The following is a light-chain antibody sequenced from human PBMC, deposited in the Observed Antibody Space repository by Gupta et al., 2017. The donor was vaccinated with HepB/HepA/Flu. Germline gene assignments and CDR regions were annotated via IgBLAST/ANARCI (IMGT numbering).Light chain of an antibody. CDR3: SSYAGSVV. J-gene: IGLJ2*01. Sequence: QSALPHPPSPSPSPGQSVTIPCPGTSSDVGGYNYVSWNQQHPVKAPTLMIYEVSKRPSGVPDRFSGSKSGNTASLTVAGLEAEDESDYYCSSYAGSVVFGGGTKLTVL. CDR2: EVS. CDR1: SSDVGGYNY. V-gene: IGLV2-8*01.